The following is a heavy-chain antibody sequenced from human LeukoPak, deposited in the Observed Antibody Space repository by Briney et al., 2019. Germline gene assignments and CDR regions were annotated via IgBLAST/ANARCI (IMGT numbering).Heavy chain of an antibody. CDR1: GGSFSGYY. D-gene: IGHD3-16*01. CDR2: INHSGST. J-gene: IGHJ3*02. Sequence: SETLSLTCAVYGGSFSGYYWSWIRQPPGQGLEWIGEINHSGSTNYNPSLKSRVTISVDTSKNQFSLKLSSVTAADTAVYYCARAGGATPYAFDIWGQGTMVTVSS. CDR3: ARAGGATPYAFDI. V-gene: IGHV4-34*01.